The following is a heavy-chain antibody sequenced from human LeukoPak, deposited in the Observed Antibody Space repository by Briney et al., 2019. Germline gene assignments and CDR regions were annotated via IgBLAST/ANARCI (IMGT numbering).Heavy chain of an antibody. CDR2: IYSSGTT. CDR3: ARHTAKGYSSSSDSFDT. D-gene: IGHD6-6*01. V-gene: IGHV4-4*09. CDR1: GGSISGSY. J-gene: IGHJ5*02. Sequence: SETLSLTCTVSGGSISGSYWSWIREPPGKALEGIGYIYSSGTTKYNPSRKSRVTMSVDTSKTQFSLHLDSVTAADTAVYYCARHTAKGYSSSSDSFDTWGQGTLVTVSS.